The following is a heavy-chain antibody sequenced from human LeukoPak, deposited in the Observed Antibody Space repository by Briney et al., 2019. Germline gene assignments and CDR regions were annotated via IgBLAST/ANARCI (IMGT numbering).Heavy chain of an antibody. V-gene: IGHV1-69*13. Sequence: ASVKVSCKASGGTFSSYAISWVRQAPGQGLEWMGGIIPIFGTANYAQKFQGRVTITADESTSTAYMELSSLRSEDTAVYYCARDYYDSSGYSYFDYWGQGTLVIVSS. D-gene: IGHD3-22*01. CDR1: GGTFSSYA. CDR2: IIPIFGTA. J-gene: IGHJ4*02. CDR3: ARDYYDSSGYSYFDY.